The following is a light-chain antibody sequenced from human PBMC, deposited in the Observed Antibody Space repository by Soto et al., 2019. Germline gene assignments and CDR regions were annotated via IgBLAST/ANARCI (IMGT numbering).Light chain of an antibody. CDR1: QSVSSN. J-gene: IGKJ3*01. Sequence: EIVMTQSPATLSVSPGERATLSCRASQSVSSNLAWYQQKPGQAPRLLIYGASTRATGIPARFSGSGSGTEFTLTISSLQSEDFAVYYCQHYNCWPLTFGPGTKVDIK. V-gene: IGKV3-15*01. CDR2: GAS. CDR3: QHYNCWPLT.